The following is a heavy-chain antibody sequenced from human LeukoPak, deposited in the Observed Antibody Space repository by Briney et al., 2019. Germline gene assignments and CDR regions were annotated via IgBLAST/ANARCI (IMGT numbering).Heavy chain of an antibody. D-gene: IGHD2-15*01. CDR3: ARDLGWDCSGGSCSNWFDP. CDR1: GYSFTTYA. CDR2: INTNTGNP. V-gene: IGHV7-4-1*02. Sequence: ASVKVSSKASGYSFTTYAMNWVRQAPGQGLEWMGWINTNTGNPTYAQGFTGRFVFSLDTSVSTAYLQISSLKAEDTAVYYCARDLGWDCSGGSCSNWFDPWGQGTLVTVSS. J-gene: IGHJ5*02.